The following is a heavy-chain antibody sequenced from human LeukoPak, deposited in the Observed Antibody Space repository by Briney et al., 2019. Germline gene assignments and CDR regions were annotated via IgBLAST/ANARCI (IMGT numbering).Heavy chain of an antibody. Sequence: GGSLRLSCAASGFTFSSYSMNWVRQAPGKGLEWVAFIRYDGSNQYYADSVKGRYTISRDNSKNTLYLQMNSLRAEDTAVYYCAKAALAYCGGDCYPDDAFDIWGQGTMVTVSS. D-gene: IGHD2-21*01. CDR1: GFTFSSYS. V-gene: IGHV3-30*02. CDR2: IRYDGSNQ. J-gene: IGHJ3*02. CDR3: AKAALAYCGGDCYPDDAFDI.